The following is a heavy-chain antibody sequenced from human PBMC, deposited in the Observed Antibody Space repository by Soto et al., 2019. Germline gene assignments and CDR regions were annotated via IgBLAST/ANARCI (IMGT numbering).Heavy chain of an antibody. CDR3: ARVEDGSGRYYVGSFDI. V-gene: IGHV3-48*02. D-gene: IGHD1-26*01. CDR2: ISSSSSTI. Sequence: EVQLVESGGGLVQPGGSLRLSCAASGFTFSSYSMNWVRQAPGKGLEWVSYISSSSSTIYYADSVKGRFTISRDNAKNSLYLQMNGLRDDETAVYYCARVEDGSGRYYVGSFDIWGQGTMVTVSS. CDR1: GFTFSSYS. J-gene: IGHJ3*02.